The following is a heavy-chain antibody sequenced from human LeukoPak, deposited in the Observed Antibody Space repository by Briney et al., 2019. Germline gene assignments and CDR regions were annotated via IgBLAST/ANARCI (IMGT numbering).Heavy chain of an antibody. V-gene: IGHV3-23*01. CDR1: GFTFSAYA. Sequence: PGGSLRLSCTASGFTFSAYAMMWVRQAPGKGLQWVSGISGSGGRTYYADSVKARFTISRDSSKNTLYLQMSSLRAEDTAVYYCARSLSGSFGRYSYYYMDVWGKGTTVTVSS. CDR3: ARSLSGSFGRYSYYYMDV. J-gene: IGHJ6*03. CDR2: ISGSGGRT. D-gene: IGHD1-26*01.